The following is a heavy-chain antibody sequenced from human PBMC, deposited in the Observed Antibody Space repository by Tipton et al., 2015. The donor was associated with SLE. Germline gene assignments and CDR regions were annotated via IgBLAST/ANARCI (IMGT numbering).Heavy chain of an antibody. J-gene: IGHJ6*02. CDR1: GGSISSFY. V-gene: IGHV4-59*01. D-gene: IGHD1-14*01. CDR3: AGSNRAGYFYYGMDV. CDR2: MYYSGST. Sequence: LRLSCTVSGGSISSFYWSWIRQPPGKGLEWIGYMYYSGSTNYNPSLKSRVTIFVDTSKNQISLKLSSVTAADMAVYYCAGSNRAGYFYYGMDVWGQGTTVTVSS.